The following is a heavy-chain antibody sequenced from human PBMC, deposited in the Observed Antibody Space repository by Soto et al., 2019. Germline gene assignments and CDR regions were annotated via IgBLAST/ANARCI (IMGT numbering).Heavy chain of an antibody. CDR2: INGSGGGT. J-gene: IGHJ2*01. V-gene: IGHV3-23*01. Sequence: EGQLLESGGGLVQPGGCLRLSCAASGFSFRRYAMSWVRQAPGQVLEWGSAINGSGGGTYNAESEKGRFTISRDNSKNPLYLQMNRLRAEDPAIYYCATDRPKLWYFALWGRGNLVTVSS. CDR1: GFSFRRYA. CDR3: ATDRPKLWYFAL.